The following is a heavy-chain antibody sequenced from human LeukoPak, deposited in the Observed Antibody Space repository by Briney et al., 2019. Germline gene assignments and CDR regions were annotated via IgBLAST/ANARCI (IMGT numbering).Heavy chain of an antibody. CDR2: IYSGGST. V-gene: IGHV3-66*01. CDR3: ARDNSSSWYYFDY. Sequence: GGSLRLSCAASGFTVSSNYMSWVRQAPGKGLEWVSVIYSGGSTYYADSVKGRFIISRDNSKNTLYLQMSSLRAEDTAVYYCARDNSSSWYYFDYWGQGTLVTVSS. J-gene: IGHJ4*02. D-gene: IGHD6-13*01. CDR1: GFTVSSNY.